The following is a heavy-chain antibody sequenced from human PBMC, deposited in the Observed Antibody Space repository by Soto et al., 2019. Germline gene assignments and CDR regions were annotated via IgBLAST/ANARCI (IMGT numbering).Heavy chain of an antibody. J-gene: IGHJ4*01. D-gene: IGHD3-9*01. Sequence: SETLSLTCTVSGGSISISSYYWGWIRQPPGKGLEWIGSIYYSGSTYYNPSLKSRVTISVDTSKNQFSLKLSSVTAADTAVYYCARRRDYDILTGYPSWFDYWGQGTLVTVSS. CDR2: IYYSGST. CDR3: ARRRDYDILTGYPSWFDY. V-gene: IGHV4-39*01. CDR1: GGSISISSYY.